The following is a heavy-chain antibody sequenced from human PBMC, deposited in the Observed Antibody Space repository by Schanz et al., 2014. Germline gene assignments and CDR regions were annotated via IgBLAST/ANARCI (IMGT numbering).Heavy chain of an antibody. CDR2: ISYDGSNK. D-gene: IGHD2-15*01. Sequence: VQLLDSGGGLVQPGGSLRLSCAAYGFTLSSYAMHWVRQAPGKGLEWVAVISYDGSNKYYADSVKGRFTISRDNSKNTLYLQMNTLRAEDTAVYYCARDRGYCSGGSCLTFDYWGQGTLVTDSS. CDR1: GFTLSSYA. CDR3: ARDRGYCSGGSCLTFDY. J-gene: IGHJ4*02. V-gene: IGHV3-30-3*01.